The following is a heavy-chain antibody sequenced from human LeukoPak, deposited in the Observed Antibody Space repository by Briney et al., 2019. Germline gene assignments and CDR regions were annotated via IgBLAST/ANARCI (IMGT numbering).Heavy chain of an antibody. J-gene: IGHJ6*03. CDR1: GFTVNRNV. V-gene: IGHV3-66*02. CDR3: ARDLAGFEEPRYYYYMDV. D-gene: IGHD1-14*01. CDR2: IYSDDRA. Sequence: GGSLRLSCVASGFTVNRNVMSWVRQAPGKGLEWVSLIYSDDRAFYADSVKGRFTTSRNKSKNTLFLQMSSLKPEDTAIYYCARDLAGFEEPRYYYYMDVWGEGITVTVSS.